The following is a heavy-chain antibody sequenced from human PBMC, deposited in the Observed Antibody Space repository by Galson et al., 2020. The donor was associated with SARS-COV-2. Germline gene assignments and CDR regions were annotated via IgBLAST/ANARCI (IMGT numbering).Heavy chain of an antibody. CDR2: IGTAGDT. CDR1: GFTFSSYD. V-gene: IGHV3-13*01. J-gene: IGHJ6*02. CDR3: ARGSIAVAGTHYYYGMDV. Sequence: GGSLRLSCAASGFTFSSYDMHWVRQAPGKGLEWVSAIGTAGDTYYPGSVKGRFTISSENAKNSLYLQMNSLRAGDTAVYYCARGSIAVAGTHYYYGMDVWGQGTTVTVSS. D-gene: IGHD6-19*01.